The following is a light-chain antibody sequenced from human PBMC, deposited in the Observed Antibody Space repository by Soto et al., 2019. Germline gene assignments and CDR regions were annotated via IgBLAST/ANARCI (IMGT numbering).Light chain of an antibody. Sequence: EIVLTQSPGTLSLSPGERATLSCRASQSVSSSYLAWYQQKPGQAPRLLIYGASSWATGIPDRLSGSGSGTDFTLTISRLEPEDFAFDYCQQYRSSPRRFG. CDR2: GAS. CDR1: QSVSSSY. CDR3: QQYRSSPRR. J-gene: IGKJ1*01. V-gene: IGKV3-20*01.